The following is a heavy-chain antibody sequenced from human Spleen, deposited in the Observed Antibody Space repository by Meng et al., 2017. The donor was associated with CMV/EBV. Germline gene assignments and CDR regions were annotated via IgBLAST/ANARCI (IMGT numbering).Heavy chain of an antibody. V-gene: IGHV3-30*02. D-gene: IGHD2-15*01. CDR3: ARDAFRWGYPEDGLDV. Sequence: GESLKISCTASGFTFGDYAVSWVRQAPGKGLEWVAFIRDDASNDYYAESVKGRFTISRQSTKNTLYLEMHSVRPEDTAVYYCARDAFRWGYPEDGLDVWGQGTTVTVSS. CDR2: IRDDASND. J-gene: IGHJ6*02. CDR1: GFTFGDYA.